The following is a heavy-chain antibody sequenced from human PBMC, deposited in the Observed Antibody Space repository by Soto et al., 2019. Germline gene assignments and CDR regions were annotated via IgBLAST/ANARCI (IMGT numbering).Heavy chain of an antibody. V-gene: IGHV3-23*01. Sequence: EVQLLESGGGLVQPGGSLRLSCAASGFTFSTYSMTWVRQAPGKGLEWVSTIRDSGHSTHYSDSVRGRFAISRDNSKNTLFLQMNSLRAEDTAVYYCARVKAQILSSGLYGGDDIWGQGTMVTVSS. CDR1: GFTFSTYS. D-gene: IGHD6-19*01. CDR2: IRDSGHST. J-gene: IGHJ3*02. CDR3: ARVKAQILSSGLYGGDDI.